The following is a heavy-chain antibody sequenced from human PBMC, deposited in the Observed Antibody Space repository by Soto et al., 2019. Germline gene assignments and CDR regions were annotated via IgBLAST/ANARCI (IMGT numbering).Heavy chain of an antibody. CDR1: GFTFSNAW. V-gene: IGHV3-15*01. CDR3: HTPHGRNAFDI. Sequence: GGSLRLSCATSGFTFSNAWMAWVRQAPGKGLEWVGRIKSIADGGTTNYAAPVKGRFSISRHDSENTLYLQMNSLRVEDTGIYYCHTPHGRNAFDIWGPGTVVTVS. D-gene: IGHD2-8*01. J-gene: IGHJ3*02. CDR2: IKSIADGGTT.